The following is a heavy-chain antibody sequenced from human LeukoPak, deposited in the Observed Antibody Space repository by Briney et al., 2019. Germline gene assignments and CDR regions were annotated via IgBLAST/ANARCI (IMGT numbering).Heavy chain of an antibody. V-gene: IGHV1-2*06. CDR2: INPNSGGT. D-gene: IGHD5-24*01. Sequence: AASVKVSCKASGYTFTGYYMHWVRQAPGQGLEWMGRINPNSGGTNYAQKFQGRVTMTRDTSISTAYMELSRLRSDDTAVYYCAREGDGYKILPLDYWGQGTLVTVSS. J-gene: IGHJ4*02. CDR3: AREGDGYKILPLDY. CDR1: GYTFTGYY.